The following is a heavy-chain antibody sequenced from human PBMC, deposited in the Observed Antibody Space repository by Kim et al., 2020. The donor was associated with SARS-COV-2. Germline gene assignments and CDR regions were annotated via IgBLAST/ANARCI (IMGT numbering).Heavy chain of an antibody. V-gene: IGHV3-21*01. CDR3: ASEDCSDSTCYY. Sequence: GGFLRLSCAASGFAFSSVNMNWVRQAPGKGLEWVSSISTSSYRFYADSVKGRFTISRDNAQNLLYLQMNSLRAEDTAIYYCASEDCSDSTCYYWGQGALVTVSS. CDR1: GFAFSSVN. D-gene: IGHD2-15*01. J-gene: IGHJ4*02. CDR2: ISTSSYR.